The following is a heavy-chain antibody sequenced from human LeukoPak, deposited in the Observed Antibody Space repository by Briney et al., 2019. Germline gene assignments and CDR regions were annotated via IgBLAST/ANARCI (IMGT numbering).Heavy chain of an antibody. Sequence: SETLSLTCAVYGGSFSGYYWSWIRQPPGKGLEWIGSIYYSGSTYYNPSLKSRVTISVDTSKNQFSLKLSSVTAADTAVYYCARHPVGWLRLYDYWGQGTLVTVSS. V-gene: IGHV4-34*01. CDR3: ARHPVGWLRLYDY. D-gene: IGHD5-12*01. J-gene: IGHJ4*02. CDR1: GGSFSGYY. CDR2: IYYSGST.